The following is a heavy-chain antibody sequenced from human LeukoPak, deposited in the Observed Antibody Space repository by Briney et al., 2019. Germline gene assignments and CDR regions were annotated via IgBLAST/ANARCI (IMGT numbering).Heavy chain of an antibody. D-gene: IGHD3-10*01. CDR3: AARYYYGSGDY. V-gene: IGHV4-30-2*01. CDR2: IYHSGST. Sequence: SETLSLTCAVYGGSFSGYSWSWIRQPPGKGLEWIGYIYHSGSTYYNPSLKSRVTISVDRSKNQFSLKLSSVTAADTAVYYCAARYYYGSGDYWGQGTLVTVSS. CDR1: GGSFSGYS. J-gene: IGHJ4*02.